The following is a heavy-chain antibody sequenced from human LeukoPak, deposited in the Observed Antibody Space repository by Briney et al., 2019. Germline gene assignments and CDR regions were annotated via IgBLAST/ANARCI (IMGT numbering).Heavy chain of an antibody. CDR3: AKGRYYPKDFFDY. J-gene: IGHJ4*02. V-gene: IGHV3-30*18. D-gene: IGHD3-10*01. CDR1: GFTFSSYA. Sequence: GRSLRLSCAASGFTFSSYAMHWVRQAPGKGLEWVAVISYDGTNKYYADSVKGRFNIPRDNSKNTVYLQMNSLRAEDTAVYYCAKGRYYPKDFFDYWGQGTLVTVSS. CDR2: ISYDGTNK.